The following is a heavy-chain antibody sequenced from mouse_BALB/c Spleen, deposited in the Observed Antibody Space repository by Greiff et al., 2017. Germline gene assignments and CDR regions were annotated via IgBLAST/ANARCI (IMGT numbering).Heavy chain of an antibody. D-gene: IGHD2-14*01. CDR3: ARDYRNDDRDSWLAY. Sequence: LVESGAELVRPGAFVKLSCKASGFNFKDYYMHWVKQRPEQGLEWIGWIDPENGNTKYDPKFQGMASITDDTSSNTAYMQLSRLTSEDTAVYYCARDYRNDDRDSWLAYWGQGTLVTVSA. J-gene: IGHJ3*01. V-gene: IGHV14-1*02. CDR2: IDPENGNT. CDR1: GFNFKDYY.